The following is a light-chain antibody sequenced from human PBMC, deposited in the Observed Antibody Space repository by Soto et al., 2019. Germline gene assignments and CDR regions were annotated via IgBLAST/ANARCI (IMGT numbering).Light chain of an antibody. CDR3: QQYKNWYT. CDR2: GAS. V-gene: IGKV3-15*01. CDR1: QSISYS. Sequence: EIVMTQSPATLSVSPGERVTLSCRASQSISYSLAWYQQKPGQAPRLLIQGASTRATGIPVRFSGSGSGTEFTLTISSLQSEDFAVYYCQQYKNWYTFGQGTQLEIK. J-gene: IGKJ2*01.